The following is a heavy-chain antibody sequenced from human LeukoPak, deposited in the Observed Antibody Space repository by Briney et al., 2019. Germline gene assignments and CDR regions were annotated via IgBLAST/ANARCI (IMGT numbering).Heavy chain of an antibody. CDR3: AHKSATGIFDP. V-gene: IGHV2-5*02. CDR2: IYWDDDK. Sequence: SGPTLVKPTQNLTLTCTFSGFSLTTSGVAVGWIRQPPGKALEWLALIYWDDDKRYSPSLKSRLSIAKDTSRNQVVLTMTNLDPVDTATYYCAHKSATGIFDPWGQGTLVTVSS. CDR1: GFSLTTSGVA. J-gene: IGHJ5*02. D-gene: IGHD3-9*01.